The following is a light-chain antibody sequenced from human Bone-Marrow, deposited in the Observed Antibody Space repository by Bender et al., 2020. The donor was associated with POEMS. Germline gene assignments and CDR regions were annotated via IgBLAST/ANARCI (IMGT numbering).Light chain of an antibody. CDR1: SSDVGGYNY. J-gene: IGLJ3*02. CDR2: DVS. Sequence: QSALTQPASVSGSPGQSITISCTGTSSDVGGYNYVSWYQQHPGKAPKVMIYDVSNRPSGVSNRFSGSKSGNTASLTISGLQAEDEAEYYCTSYTSSSTWVFGGGTKLTVL. CDR3: TSYTSSSTWV. V-gene: IGLV2-14*03.